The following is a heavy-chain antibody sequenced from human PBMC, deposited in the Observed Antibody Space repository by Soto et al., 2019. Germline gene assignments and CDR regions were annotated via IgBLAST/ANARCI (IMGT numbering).Heavy chain of an antibody. CDR1: GYTFTNYA. J-gene: IGHJ4*02. CDR3: XXXXXPVDY. V-gene: IGHV1-18*01. CDR2: ISAYNGNT. Sequence: QVQLVQSGAEVKKPGASVKVSCKASGYTFTNYAISWVRQAPGQGLEWMGWISAYNGNTNYAQKLQGRVTMTTDTXXXXXXXXXXXXXXXXXXXXXXXXXXXPVDYWGQGTLVTVSS.